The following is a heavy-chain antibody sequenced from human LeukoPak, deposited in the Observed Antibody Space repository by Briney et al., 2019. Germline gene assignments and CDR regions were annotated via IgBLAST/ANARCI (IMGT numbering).Heavy chain of an antibody. CDR2: IYFSGGT. J-gene: IGHJ5*02. Sequence: SETLSLTCTVSGGSISSHYWSWIRQPPGKGLEWVGYIYFSGGTNYNPSLKSRVIISVDTSKNQFSLKLSSVTAADTAVYYCARVLLWRFDPWGQGTLVTVSS. CDR3: ARVLLWRFDP. D-gene: IGHD3-16*01. CDR1: GGSISSHY. V-gene: IGHV4-59*11.